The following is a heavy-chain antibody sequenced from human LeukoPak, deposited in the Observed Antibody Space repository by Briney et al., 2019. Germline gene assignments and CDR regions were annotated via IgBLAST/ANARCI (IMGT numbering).Heavy chain of an antibody. CDR3: ARDSVGCSGGSCYSVRGSY. CDR2: IYYSGST. Sequence: NPSETLSLTCTVSGGSISSYYWSWIRQPPGKGLEWIGYIYYSGSTNYNPSLKSRVTISVDTSKNQFSLKLSSVTAADTAVYYCARDSVGCSGGSCYSVRGSYWGQGTLVTVSS. D-gene: IGHD2-15*01. V-gene: IGHV4-59*01. CDR1: GGSISSYY. J-gene: IGHJ4*02.